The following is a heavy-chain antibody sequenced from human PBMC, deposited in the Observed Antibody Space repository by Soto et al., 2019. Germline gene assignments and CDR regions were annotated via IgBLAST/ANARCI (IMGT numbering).Heavy chain of an antibody. CDR2: VYYGGST. Sequence: SETLSLTCTDSGDSISSGSYYRNWIRQHPGKGLEWIGYVYYGGSTYYNPSFKSRITISRDTSKNHFCLRLSSDTAETTAMYCCPRNNPDVSRQEFDPWGQGILVTVSS. D-gene: IGHD1-20*01. V-gene: IGHV4-31*03. CDR3: PRNNPDVSRQEFDP. J-gene: IGHJ5*02. CDR1: GDSISSGSYY.